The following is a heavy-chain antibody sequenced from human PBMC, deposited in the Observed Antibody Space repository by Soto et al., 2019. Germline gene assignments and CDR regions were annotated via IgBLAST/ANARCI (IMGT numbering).Heavy chain of an antibody. D-gene: IGHD7-27*01. CDR1: GYRFTSYW. CDR3: SSLGPSTLPYHYLDGTDV. Sequence: GESRKVSCKGSGYRFTSYWISWVRQMPGKGLEWMGRIDPSDSYTNYSPSFQGHVTISADKSISTAYLQWRSLKASDTAMYYCSSLGPSTLPYHYLDGTDVGCQGASVTVFS. J-gene: IGHJ6*01. CDR2: IDPSDSYT. V-gene: IGHV5-10-1*01.